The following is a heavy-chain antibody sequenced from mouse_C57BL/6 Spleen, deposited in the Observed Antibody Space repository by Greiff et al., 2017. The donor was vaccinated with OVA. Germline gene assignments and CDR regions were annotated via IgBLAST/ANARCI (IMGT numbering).Heavy chain of an antibody. J-gene: IGHJ2*01. CDR1: GYTFTDYE. CDR2: IDPETGGN. CDR3: TFYGSTYRYFDY. V-gene: IGHV1-15*01. D-gene: IGHD1-1*01. Sequence: QVQLKESGAELVRPGASVTLSCKASGYTFTDYEMHWVKQTPVHGLEWIGAIDPETGGNAYNQKFKGKAILTADKSSSTAYMELRSLTSEASAVYYCTFYGSTYRYFDYWGQGTTLTVSS.